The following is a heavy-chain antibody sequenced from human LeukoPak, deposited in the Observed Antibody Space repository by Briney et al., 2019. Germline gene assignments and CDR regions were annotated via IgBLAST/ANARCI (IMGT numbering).Heavy chain of an antibody. D-gene: IGHD4-17*01. Sequence: GGSLRLSCTASGFTFGDYAMSWVRQAPGRGLEWVANIKEDGSEKYYVDSVKGRFTISRDNAKNSLYLQMNSLRAEDTALYYCARVGPDYGDYYDYWGQGTLVTVSS. J-gene: IGHJ4*02. CDR1: GFTFGDYA. V-gene: IGHV3-7*04. CDR3: ARVGPDYGDYYDY. CDR2: IKEDGSEK.